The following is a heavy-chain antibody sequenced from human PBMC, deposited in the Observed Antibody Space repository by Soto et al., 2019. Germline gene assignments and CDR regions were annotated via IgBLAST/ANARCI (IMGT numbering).Heavy chain of an antibody. CDR1: GFTFSSYA. CDR2: IDNSGGIT. CDR3: AKGGYNYGFLFDC. D-gene: IGHD5-18*01. Sequence: PGGSLRLSCAASGFTFSSYAMNWVRQGPGKGLEWVSTIDNSGGITYYADSVKGRFTISRDNSKNTLYLQMNSLRAEDTAVYYCAKGGYNYGFLFDCWGQGTLVTVSS. V-gene: IGHV3-23*05. J-gene: IGHJ4*02.